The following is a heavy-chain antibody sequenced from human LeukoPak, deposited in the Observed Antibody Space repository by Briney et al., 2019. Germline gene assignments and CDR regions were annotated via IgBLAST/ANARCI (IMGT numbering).Heavy chain of an antibody. Sequence: PGGSLRLSCAASGFTFSSYWMHWVRQAPGMGLVWVSRINSDGSSTSYADSVKGRFTISRDNAKNTPYLQMNSLRAEDTAVYYCASPSGSYLGYYGMDVWGQGTTVTVSS. J-gene: IGHJ6*02. D-gene: IGHD1-26*01. CDR3: ASPSGSYLGYYGMDV. CDR1: GFTFSSYW. CDR2: INSDGSST. V-gene: IGHV3-74*01.